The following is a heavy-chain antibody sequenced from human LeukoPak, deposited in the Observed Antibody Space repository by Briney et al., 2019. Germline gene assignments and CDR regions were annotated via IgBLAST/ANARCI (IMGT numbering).Heavy chain of an antibody. D-gene: IGHD2-2*01. CDR2: ISGSGGST. CDR3: AKDHRSNYYYGMDV. Sequence: GGSLRLSCAASGLTASHSVNNAMSWVRHPPGKGLEWVSAISGSGGSTYYADSVKGRFTISRDNSKNTLYLQMNSLRAEDTAVYYCAKDHRSNYYYGMDVWGQGTTVTVSS. CDR1: GLTASHSVNNA. V-gene: IGHV3-23*01. J-gene: IGHJ6*02.